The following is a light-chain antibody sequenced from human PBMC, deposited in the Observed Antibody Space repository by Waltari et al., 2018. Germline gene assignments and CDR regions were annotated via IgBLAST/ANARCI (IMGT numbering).Light chain of an antibody. V-gene: IGLV1-44*01. Sequence: QSVLTQPPSASGTPGQAVTISCSGSSSNIGNNVVNWYRRVPGTTPKLLIYRNDQRPSGVPDRFSGFKSGTSASLAISGLRSEDEGDYFCAAWDDRLNGRWEFGGGTKLTVL. J-gene: IGLJ3*02. CDR1: SSNIGNNV. CDR2: RND. CDR3: AAWDDRLNGRWE.